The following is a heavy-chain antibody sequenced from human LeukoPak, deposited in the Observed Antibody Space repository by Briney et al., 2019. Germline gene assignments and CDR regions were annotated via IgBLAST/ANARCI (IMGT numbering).Heavy chain of an antibody. Sequence: GGSLRLSCAASGFTFSNYGMHWVRQAPGKGLEWVEFIRFDGCKKYYADSVKGRFTISRDNSKHTLYLQMNSLRAEDTAMYYCANGPHYNILTGFYKVRSHLDYWGQGTLVTVSS. D-gene: IGHD3-9*01. J-gene: IGHJ4*02. CDR2: IRFDGCKK. CDR3: ANGPHYNILTGFYKVRSHLDY. V-gene: IGHV3-30*02. CDR1: GFTFSNYG.